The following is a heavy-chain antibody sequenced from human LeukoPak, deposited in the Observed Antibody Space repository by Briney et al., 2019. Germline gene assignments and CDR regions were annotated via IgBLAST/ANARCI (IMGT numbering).Heavy chain of an antibody. CDR2: ISSGSSSI. D-gene: IGHD5-18*01. CDR3: ARSYRGYTYGLDY. CDR1: GFTFSSYS. J-gene: IGHJ4*02. Sequence: GGSLRLSCAASGFTFSSYSVNWVRQAPGKGLEWVSYISSGSSSIYYADSVKGRFTISRDNAKNSLYLQMNSLRAEDTTVYYCARSYRGYTYGLDYWGQGTLVTVSS. V-gene: IGHV3-48*01.